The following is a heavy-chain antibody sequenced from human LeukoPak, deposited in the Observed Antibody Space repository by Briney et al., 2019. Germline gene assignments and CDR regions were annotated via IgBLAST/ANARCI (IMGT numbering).Heavy chain of an antibody. Sequence: ETLSLTCTVSGGSISSSSYYWGWIRQAPGKGLEWVSSISSSSSYIYYADSVKGRFTISRDNAKNSLYLQMSSLRAEDTAVYYCARSWIRQRDAFDIWGQGTMVTVSS. V-gene: IGHV3-21*01. J-gene: IGHJ3*02. CDR3: ARSWIRQRDAFDI. CDR1: GGSISSSS. CDR2: ISSSSSYI. D-gene: IGHD1-1*01.